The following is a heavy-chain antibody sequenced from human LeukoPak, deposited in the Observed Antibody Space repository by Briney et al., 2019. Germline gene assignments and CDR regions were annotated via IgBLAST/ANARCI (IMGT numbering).Heavy chain of an antibody. Sequence: GGSLRLSCAASGFTFSSYGMSWVRQAPGKGLEWVSAISGSGGSTYYADSVKGRFTISRDNSKNTLYLQMNSLRAEDTAVYYCAKDLQSGSYLGDYWGQGTLVTVSS. V-gene: IGHV3-23*01. J-gene: IGHJ4*02. CDR3: AKDLQSGSYLGDY. CDR1: GFTFSSYG. D-gene: IGHD1-26*01. CDR2: ISGSGGST.